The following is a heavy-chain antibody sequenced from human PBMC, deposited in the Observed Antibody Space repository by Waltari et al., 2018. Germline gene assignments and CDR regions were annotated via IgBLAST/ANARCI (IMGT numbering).Heavy chain of an antibody. CDR3: AIGVGYGSGSYLDY. CDR1: RGSISSPY. CDR2: IYYSGSI. D-gene: IGHD3-10*01. V-gene: IGHV4-59*11. Sequence: QVQLPASGPGLVQPSETLSLTCTVSRGSISSPYWSWIRQPPGKGLEWIGYIYYSGSINYNPSLKSRVTISVDTYKNQFSLKLSAVTAADTAVYYCAIGVGYGSGSYLDYWGQGTLVTVSS. J-gene: IGHJ4*02.